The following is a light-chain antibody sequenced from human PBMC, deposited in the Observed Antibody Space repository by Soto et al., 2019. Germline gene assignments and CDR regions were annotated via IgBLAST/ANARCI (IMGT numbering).Light chain of an antibody. Sequence: DIHMTQSPSTLSSSFGDRVTITFRASQSISSSLAWYQQKPGKAPKLLIYDASNLESGVPSIFSGSGSGTEFTLTISSLPPDDFATYYCQQYSTYSTFGQGTKVDIK. CDR3: QQYSTYST. J-gene: IGKJ1*01. V-gene: IGKV1-5*01. CDR2: DAS. CDR1: QSISSS.